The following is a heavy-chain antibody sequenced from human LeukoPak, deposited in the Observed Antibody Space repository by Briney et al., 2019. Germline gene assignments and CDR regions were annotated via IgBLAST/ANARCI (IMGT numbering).Heavy chain of an antibody. J-gene: IGHJ6*03. Sequence: GASVKVSCKASGGTFSSYAISWVRQAPGQGLEWMGGIIPIFGTANYAQKFQGRVTITTDESTSTAYMELSSLRSEDTAVYYCASPGPYCSSTSCYGGGFDYYYMDVWGKGTTVTVSS. CDR1: GGTFSSYA. CDR3: ASPGPYCSSTSCYGGGFDYYYMDV. CDR2: IIPIFGTA. D-gene: IGHD2-2*01. V-gene: IGHV1-69*05.